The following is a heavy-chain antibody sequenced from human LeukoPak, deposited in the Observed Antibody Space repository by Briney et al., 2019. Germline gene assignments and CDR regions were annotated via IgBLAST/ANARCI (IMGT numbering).Heavy chain of an antibody. D-gene: IGHD3-16*01. Sequence: GGSLRLSCAASGFTFSNYPLHWVRQAPGKGLEWVAVILYDGSSKYYADSVKGRFTISRDNSKNTLYLQMNSLRAEDTAVYYCAKDSRWRSLGLPDYWGQGTLVTVSS. V-gene: IGHV3-30-3*01. CDR2: ILYDGSSK. CDR1: GFTFSNYP. J-gene: IGHJ4*02. CDR3: AKDSRWRSLGLPDY.